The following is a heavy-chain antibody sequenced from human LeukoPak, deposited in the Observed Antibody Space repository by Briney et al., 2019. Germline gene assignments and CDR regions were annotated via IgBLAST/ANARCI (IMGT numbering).Heavy chain of an antibody. D-gene: IGHD3-22*01. CDR1: GFTVSSNY. CDR3: ARDSFYYDSSGYYGY. CDR2: IYTSGGT. J-gene: IGHJ4*02. V-gene: IGHV3-53*01. Sequence: PGGSLRLSRAASGFTVSSNYMSWVRQAPGKGLEWVSVIYTSGGTYYADSVKGRFTISRDNVENTLFLQMNSLRVEDTAVYYCARDSFYYDSSGYYGYWGQGTLVTVSS.